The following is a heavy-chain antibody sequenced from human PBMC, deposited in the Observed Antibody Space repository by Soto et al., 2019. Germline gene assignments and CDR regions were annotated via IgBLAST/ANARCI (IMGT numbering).Heavy chain of an antibody. Sequence: QVQLVESGGGVVQSGRSLTLSCAASGFSLRTYGMHWLRRAPGKGLEWVAFIWYDGTKKFYANSVKGRSTISKDTSNNILYLQMSGLRAEDAAVYYCARDALAAVAGSVNWFDPWGQGTLVTVCS. D-gene: IGHD6-19*01. V-gene: IGHV3-33*01. CDR3: ARDALAAVAGSVNWFDP. CDR1: GFSLRTYG. CDR2: IWYDGTKK. J-gene: IGHJ5*02.